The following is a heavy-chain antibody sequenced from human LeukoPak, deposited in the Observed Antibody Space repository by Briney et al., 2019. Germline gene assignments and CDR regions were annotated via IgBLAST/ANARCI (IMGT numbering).Heavy chain of an antibody. Sequence: PSETLSLTCTVSGGSISSYYWSWIRQPPGKGLEWIGYIYYSGSTNYNPSLKSRVTISVDTSKNQFSLKLSSVTAADTAVYYCAKHGGGLMVRGAIPFAPWSAPGGEGTLLTLPS. D-gene: IGHD3-10*01. CDR3: AKHGGGLMVRGAIPFAPWSAP. V-gene: IGHV4-59*01. J-gene: IGHJ1*01. CDR1: GGSISSYY. CDR2: IYYSGST.